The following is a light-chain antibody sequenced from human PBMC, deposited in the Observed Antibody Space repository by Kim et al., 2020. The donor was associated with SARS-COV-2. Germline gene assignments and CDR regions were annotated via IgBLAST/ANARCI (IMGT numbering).Light chain of an antibody. CDR3: NSRDSSGNHV. V-gene: IGLV3-19*01. Sequence: VALGQTVRITCQGDSLRSYYASWYQQKPGQAPVLVIYGKNNRPSGIPDRFSGSSSGNTASLTITGAQAEDEADYYCNSRDSSGNHVFGGGTKVTVL. J-gene: IGLJ3*02. CDR2: GKN. CDR1: SLRSYY.